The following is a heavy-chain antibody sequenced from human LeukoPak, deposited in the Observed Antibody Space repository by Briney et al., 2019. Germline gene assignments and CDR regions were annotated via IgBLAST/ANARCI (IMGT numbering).Heavy chain of an antibody. J-gene: IGHJ4*02. V-gene: IGHV3-7*01. CDR3: AREGGYSSSWYDY. Sequence: GGSLRLSCAASGFTFSSYWMSWVRQAPGKGLEWVANIKQDGSEKYYVDSVKGRFTISRDNAKNSLYLQMNSLRAEDTAVYYCAREGGYSSSWYDYWGQGTLVTVSS. D-gene: IGHD6-13*01. CDR2: IKQDGSEK. CDR1: GFTFSSYW.